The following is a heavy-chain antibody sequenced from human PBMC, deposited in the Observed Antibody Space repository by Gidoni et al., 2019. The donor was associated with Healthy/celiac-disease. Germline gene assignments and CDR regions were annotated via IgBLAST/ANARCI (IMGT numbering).Heavy chain of an antibody. D-gene: IGHD3-22*01. Sequence: QLQLQESGPGLVKPSETLSLNCTVSGGSISSSRYYWGWIRQPPGKGLCWIGSIYYSGSTYYNPSLKSRVTISVDTSKNQFSLKLSSVTAADTAVYYCARGEETIVVVIGGWDYWGQGTLVTVSS. J-gene: IGHJ4*02. V-gene: IGHV4-39*07. CDR1: GGSISSSRYY. CDR2: IYYSGST. CDR3: ARGEETIVVVIGGWDY.